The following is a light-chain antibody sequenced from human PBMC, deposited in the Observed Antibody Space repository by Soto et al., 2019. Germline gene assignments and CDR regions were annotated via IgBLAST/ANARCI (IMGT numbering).Light chain of an antibody. CDR3: SSHSRSCTLVV. V-gene: IGLV2-14*03. J-gene: IGLJ2*01. Sequence: QSALSQPASMSGSPGQSITISCTGTNSDVGGYNYVSWYRQYPGKAPKLIIYDVNNRPSEVSNRFSGSKSGNTASLTISGLQAEDEADYYCSSHSRSCTLVVFGGGTKLTVL. CDR2: DVN. CDR1: NSDVGGYNY.